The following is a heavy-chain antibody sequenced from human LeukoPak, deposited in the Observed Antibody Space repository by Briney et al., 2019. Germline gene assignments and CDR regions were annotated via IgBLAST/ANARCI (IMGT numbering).Heavy chain of an antibody. CDR3: AREWGRIAVAGGPGY. V-gene: IGHV3-33*08. Sequence: GGSLRLSCAASGFTFSSYAMHWVRQAPGKGLEWLALIWYDGRTKFHADSVKGRFTISRDNSANTLYLQMSSLRVEDTAVYYCAREWGRIAVAGGPGYWGQGARVTVSS. D-gene: IGHD6-19*01. CDR2: IWYDGRTK. J-gene: IGHJ4*02. CDR1: GFTFSSYA.